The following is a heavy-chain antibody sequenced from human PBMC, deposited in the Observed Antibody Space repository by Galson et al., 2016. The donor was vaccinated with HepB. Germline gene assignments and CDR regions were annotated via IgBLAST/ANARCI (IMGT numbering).Heavy chain of an antibody. V-gene: IGHV3-23*01. D-gene: IGHD6-13*01. J-gene: IGHJ5*02. CDR2: IVIGGST. Sequence: SLRLSCAASGFTFNSYAMTWVRQGPGKGLEWVSTIVIGGSTHYTESVKGRFTISRDNSKSTVYLQMISLRAEDTAVYYCARMSSELTAGGWGRPFDPWGQGTLVTVSS. CDR3: ARMSSELTAGGWGRPFDP. CDR1: GFTFNSYA.